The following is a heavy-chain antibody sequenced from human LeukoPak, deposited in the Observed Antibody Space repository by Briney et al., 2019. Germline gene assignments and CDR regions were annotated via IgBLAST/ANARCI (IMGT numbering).Heavy chain of an antibody. CDR1: GFTFSSYG. J-gene: IGHJ4*02. V-gene: IGHV3-23*01. D-gene: IGHD1-26*01. CDR2: ISGSGGST. Sequence: PGGSLRLSCAASGFTFSSYGMSWVRQAPGKGLEWVSAISGSGGSTYYADSVKGRFTISRDNSKNTLYLQMNSLRAEDTAVYYCAKTSGSYSLVGVWPYYFDYWGQGTLVTVSS. CDR3: AKTSGSYSLVGVWPYYFDY.